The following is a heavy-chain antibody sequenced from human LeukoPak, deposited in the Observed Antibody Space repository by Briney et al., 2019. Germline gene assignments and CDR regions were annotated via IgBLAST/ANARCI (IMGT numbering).Heavy chain of an antibody. CDR3: ARGPSHSSCYYYYFDY. CDR2: IKQDGSEK. V-gene: IGHV3-7*01. D-gene: IGHD3-22*01. CDR1: GFTFSSYW. J-gene: IGHJ4*02. Sequence: PGGSLRLSCAASGFTFSSYWMSWVRQAPGKGLEWVANIKQDGSEKYYVDSVKGRFTISRDNAQNSLYLQMNSLRAEDTAVYYCARGPSHSSCYYYYFDYWGQGTLVTVSS.